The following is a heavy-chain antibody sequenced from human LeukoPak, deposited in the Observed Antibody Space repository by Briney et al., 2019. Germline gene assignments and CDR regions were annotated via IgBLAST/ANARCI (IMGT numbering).Heavy chain of an antibody. Sequence: SGGSLRLSCAASGFTFSTYSMNWVRQTPGKGLEWVSSISSSSSYIYYADSVKGRFTISRDNAKNSLYLQMNSLRAEDTAVYYCARRGVYGSGAFYLGYWGQGTLVTVSS. J-gene: IGHJ4*02. D-gene: IGHD3-10*01. V-gene: IGHV3-21*01. CDR1: GFTFSTYS. CDR3: ARRGVYGSGAFYLGY. CDR2: ISSSSSYI.